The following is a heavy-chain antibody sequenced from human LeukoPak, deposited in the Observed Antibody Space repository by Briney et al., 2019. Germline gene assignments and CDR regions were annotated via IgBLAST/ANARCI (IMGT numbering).Heavy chain of an antibody. D-gene: IGHD3-3*01. J-gene: IGHJ5*02. CDR3: ARLSYDFWSGYKSMPNWFDP. CDR2: IYPGDSDT. V-gene: IGHV5-51*01. Sequence: GESLKISCKGSGYSFTSYWIGWVRQMPGKGLEWMGIIYPGDSDTRYSPSFQGQVTISADKSISTAYLQWSSLKASDTAMYYCARLSYDFWSGYKSMPNWFDPWGQGTLDTVSS. CDR1: GYSFTSYW.